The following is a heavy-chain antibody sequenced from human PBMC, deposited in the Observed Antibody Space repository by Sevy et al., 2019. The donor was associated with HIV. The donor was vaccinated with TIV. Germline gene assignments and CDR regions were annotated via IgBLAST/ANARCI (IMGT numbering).Heavy chain of an antibody. Sequence: GGSLRLSCAASGFTFSNFWMSWVRQAPGKGLEFVANIKQDGSENFYADSVKGRFTISRDNAKNSLFLQMNNLRVEETAVYYCGGDHPSNGPFDYWGQGTLVTVSS. D-gene: IGHD6-19*01. J-gene: IGHJ4*02. CDR3: GGDHPSNGPFDY. V-gene: IGHV3-7*03. CDR2: IKQDGSEN. CDR1: GFTFSNFW.